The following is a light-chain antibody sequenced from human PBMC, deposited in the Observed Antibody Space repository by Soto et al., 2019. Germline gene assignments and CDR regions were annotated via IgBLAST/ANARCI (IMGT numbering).Light chain of an antibody. CDR2: DSS. CDR1: QSIGNV. CDR3: QQRSDWPLT. V-gene: IGKV3-11*01. J-gene: IGKJ4*01. Sequence: EIVLTQSPATLSLSPGERATLSCRASQSIGNVLARYQQKPGQAPRLLVYDSSNRATDIPARFSGSGSGTDFTLTISSREPDDFAVYYCQQRSDWPLTFGGGTKVEIK.